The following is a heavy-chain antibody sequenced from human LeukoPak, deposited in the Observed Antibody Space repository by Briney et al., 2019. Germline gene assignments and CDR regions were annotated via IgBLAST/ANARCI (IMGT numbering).Heavy chain of an antibody. V-gene: IGHV3-30*04. D-gene: IGHD3-16*01. Sequence: GGSLRLSCAASGFTFSSYAMHWVRQAPGKGLEWVAVISYDGSNKYYADSVKGRFTISRDNSKDTLYLQMNSLRADDPAVYYCAKDSGGGTYFDYWGQGTLVTVSS. CDR1: GFTFSSYA. CDR2: ISYDGSNK. J-gene: IGHJ4*02. CDR3: AKDSGGGTYFDY.